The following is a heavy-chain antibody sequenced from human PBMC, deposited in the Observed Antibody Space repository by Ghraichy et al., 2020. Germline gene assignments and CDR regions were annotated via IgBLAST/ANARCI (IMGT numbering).Heavy chain of an antibody. J-gene: IGHJ6*02. CDR1: GFTFDDYT. Sequence: GGSLRLSCAASGFTFDDYTMHWVRQAPGKGLEWVSLISWDGGSTYYADSVKGRFTISRDNSKNSLYLQMNSLRTEDTALYYCAKDVGTMVRGVITNYYYYGMDVWGQGTTVTVSS. D-gene: IGHD3-10*01. CDR2: ISWDGGST. CDR3: AKDVGTMVRGVITNYYYYGMDV. V-gene: IGHV3-43*01.